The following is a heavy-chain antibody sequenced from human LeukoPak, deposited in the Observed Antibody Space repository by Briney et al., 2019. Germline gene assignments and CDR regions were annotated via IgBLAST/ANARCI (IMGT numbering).Heavy chain of an antibody. V-gene: IGHV3-23*01. CDR2: SSGSGGKI. CDR1: GFTFSNYA. D-gene: IGHD2-15*01. J-gene: IGHJ4*02. CDR3: AKWGCTGGSCYPFDY. Sequence: GGSLRLTCTASGFTFSNYAMSWGRQAQGEGLERVSASSGSGGKIYYANSVKGRFTISRDNSKNTLYLQMNSLRAEDTAVYYCAKWGCTGGSCYPFDYWGQGTLVTVSS.